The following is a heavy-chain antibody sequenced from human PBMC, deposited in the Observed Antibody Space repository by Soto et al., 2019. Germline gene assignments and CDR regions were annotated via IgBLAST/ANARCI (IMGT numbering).Heavy chain of an antibody. CDR1: GGSISSGDYF. D-gene: IGHD3-9*01. CDR3: ARAQGYDTLTGYRKYFDY. Sequence: SETLSLTCTVSGGSISSGDYFWSWIRQAPGKGLEWIGYIYYSGTTYYNPSLKSRVTISSDTSKNQYSLKLSSATAADTAVYYCARAQGYDTLTGYRKYFDYWGRGILVTVYS. CDR2: IYYSGTT. V-gene: IGHV4-30-4*01. J-gene: IGHJ4*02.